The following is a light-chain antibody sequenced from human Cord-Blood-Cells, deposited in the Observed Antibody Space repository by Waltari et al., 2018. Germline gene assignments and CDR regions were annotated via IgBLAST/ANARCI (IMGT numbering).Light chain of an antibody. J-gene: IGLJ1*01. CDR3: CSYAGSSTSLYV. CDR1: SRDVGSYNL. CDR2: EGS. Sequence: QSALTQPASVSGSPGQSITISCPGTSRDVGSYNLVSWYQQHPGKAPKLMIYEGSKRPSGVSNRFSGSKSGNTASLTISGLQAEDEADYYCCSYAGSSTSLYVFGTGTKVTVL. V-gene: IGLV2-23*01.